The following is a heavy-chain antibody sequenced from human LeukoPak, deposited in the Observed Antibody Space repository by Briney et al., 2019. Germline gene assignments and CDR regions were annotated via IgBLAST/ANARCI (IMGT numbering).Heavy chain of an antibody. J-gene: IGHJ4*02. V-gene: IGHV3-74*01. CDR3: ARSGWPYYFDY. CDR1: GFTFSSYW. Sequence: GGSLRLSCAASGFTFSSYWMHWVRHAPGKGLVWVSRIHSDGSSTSYADSVRGRFTISRDDAKSTLYLQMNSLRAEDTAVYYCARSGWPYYFDYWGQGTLVTVSS. D-gene: IGHD3-22*01. CDR2: IHSDGSST.